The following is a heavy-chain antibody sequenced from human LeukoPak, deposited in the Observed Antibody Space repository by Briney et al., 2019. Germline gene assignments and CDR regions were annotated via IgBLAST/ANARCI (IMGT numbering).Heavy chain of an antibody. J-gene: IGHJ4*02. CDR1: GFSFSSYA. V-gene: IGHV3-23*01. Sequence: GGSLRLSCAASGFSFSSYAMSWVRQAPGKGLEWVSVIRGSGGGTYYADSVKGRFTISRDNSKNTVYLQMNSLRAEDTAVYYCVKARMPHCGTDCLESWGQGTLVTVSS. CDR3: VKARMPHCGTDCLES. CDR2: IRGSGGGT. D-gene: IGHD2-21*02.